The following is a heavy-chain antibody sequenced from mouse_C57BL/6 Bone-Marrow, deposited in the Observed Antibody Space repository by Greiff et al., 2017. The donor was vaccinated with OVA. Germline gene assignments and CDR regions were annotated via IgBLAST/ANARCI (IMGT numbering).Heavy chain of an antibody. J-gene: IGHJ4*01. D-gene: IGHD1-1*01. V-gene: IGHV2-2*01. CDR3: ALGDYYGSSYYAMDY. Sequence: VKLMESGPGLVQPSQSLSITCTVSGFSLTSYGVHWVRQSPGKGLEWLGVIWSGGSTDYNAAFISRLSISKDNSKSQVFFKMNSLQADDTAIYYCALGDYYGSSYYAMDYWGQGTSVTVSS. CDR1: GFSLTSYG. CDR2: IWSGGST.